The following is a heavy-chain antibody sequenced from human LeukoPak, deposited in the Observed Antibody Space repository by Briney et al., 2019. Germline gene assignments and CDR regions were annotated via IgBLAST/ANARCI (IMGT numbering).Heavy chain of an antibody. CDR1: GYTFINYY. Sequence: ASVKVSFKASGYTFINYYMHWVRQAPGQGREWMGIINPSGGSTSYAQKFQGRVTMTRDTSTSTVYMELSSLRSEDTAVYYCARDESTSILWWWGQGTLVTVSS. CDR3: ARDESTSILWW. V-gene: IGHV1-46*01. CDR2: INPSGGST. D-gene: IGHD2-21*01. J-gene: IGHJ1*01.